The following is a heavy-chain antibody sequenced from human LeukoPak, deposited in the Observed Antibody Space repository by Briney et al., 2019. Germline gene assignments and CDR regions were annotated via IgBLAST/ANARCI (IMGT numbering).Heavy chain of an antibody. CDR3: TTPQYNWNYVRFDP. CDR1: GFMFSSNW. J-gene: IGHJ5*02. CDR2: IKSKTDGGTT. D-gene: IGHD1-7*01. Sequence: GGSLRLSCAASGFMFSSNWMSWVRQAPGKGLEWVGRIKSKTDGGTTDYAAPVKGRFTISRDDSKNTLYLQMNSLKTEDTAVYYCTTPQYNWNYVRFDPWGQGTLVTVSS. V-gene: IGHV3-15*01.